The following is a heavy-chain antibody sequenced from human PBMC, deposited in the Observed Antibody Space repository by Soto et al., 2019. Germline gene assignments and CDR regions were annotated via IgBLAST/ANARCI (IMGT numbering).Heavy chain of an antibody. J-gene: IGHJ1*01. D-gene: IGHD3-9*01. CDR2: INAYSGDT. Sequence: QAHLVQSGAEVRKPGASVKVSCQALEHTSTIYYIHWVRQARGQGLEWMGWINAYSGDTTYAEDFPGKVNFTRDTSTSTFDMELSRLRLDDTALYFCATRDYDSLTGYLHHWGQGTLISVSA. V-gene: IGHV1-2*02. CDR3: ATRDYDSLTGYLHH. CDR1: EHTSTIYY.